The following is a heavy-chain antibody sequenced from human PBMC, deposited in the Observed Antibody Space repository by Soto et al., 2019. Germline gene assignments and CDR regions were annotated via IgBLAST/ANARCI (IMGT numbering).Heavy chain of an antibody. D-gene: IGHD4-17*01. Sequence: GSLRLSCAAAGLSFSDNLMNWVRQAPGKGLQLVSIIYANKFGANTYYEDAVRGRFTISRDNSKNLFYLQMNSLRHEDTAVYYCAKGLYGEHSFYFYALDVWGQGTPGTVS. J-gene: IGHJ6*02. CDR2: IYANKFGANT. CDR3: AKGLYGEHSFYFYALDV. V-gene: IGHV3-53*01. CDR1: GLSFSDNL.